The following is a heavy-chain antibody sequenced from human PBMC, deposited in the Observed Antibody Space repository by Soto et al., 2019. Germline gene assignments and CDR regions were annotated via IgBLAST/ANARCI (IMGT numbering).Heavy chain of an antibody. CDR3: AREISPPIFNVYNSAMAV. CDR2: ISRSGNTI. Sequence: QAQLEESGGGLVKPGGSLTLSCAASGFSFGDYYMNRMRQAPAKGLEWLAFISRSGNTIHYAESVRGRFVISKHGDKMSLYLQMNTLRVDDSAIYYCAREISPPIFNVYNSAMAVWGPGTTVIVSS. CDR1: GFSFGDYY. D-gene: IGHD3-3*01. V-gene: IGHV3-11*01. J-gene: IGHJ6*02.